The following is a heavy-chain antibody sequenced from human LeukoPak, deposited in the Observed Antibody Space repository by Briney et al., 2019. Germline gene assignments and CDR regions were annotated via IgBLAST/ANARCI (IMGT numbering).Heavy chain of an antibody. V-gene: IGHV4-34*01. CDR3: ARHLSYYGSGSYYLWFDP. CDR2: INHSGST. D-gene: IGHD3-10*01. Sequence: SETLSLTCTVSGGSISSYYWSWIRQPPGKGLEWIGEINHSGSTNYNPSLKSRVTISVDTSKNQFSLKLSSVTAADTAVYYCARHLSYYGSGSYYLWFDPWGQGTLVTVSS. J-gene: IGHJ5*02. CDR1: GGSISSYY.